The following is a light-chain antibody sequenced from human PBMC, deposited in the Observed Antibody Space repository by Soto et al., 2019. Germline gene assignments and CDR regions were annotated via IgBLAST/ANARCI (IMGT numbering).Light chain of an antibody. CDR2: GNS. J-gene: IGLJ3*02. CDR3: QSYDSSLSGWV. Sequence: QSVLTQPPSVSGAPGQRVTISGPGGSPNIGAGYDVHWYQQLPGTAPKLLIYGNSNRPSGVPDRFSGSKSGTSASLAITGLQAEDEADYYCQSYDSSLSGWVFGGGTKLTVL. CDR1: SPNIGAGYD. V-gene: IGLV1-40*01.